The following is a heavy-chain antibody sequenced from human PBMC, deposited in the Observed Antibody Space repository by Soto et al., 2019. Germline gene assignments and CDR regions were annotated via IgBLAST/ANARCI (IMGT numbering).Heavy chain of an antibody. V-gene: IGHV4-39*01. D-gene: IGHD3-10*01. J-gene: IGHJ6*02. Sequence: SETLSLTCTVSGGSISSSSYYWGWIRQPPGKGLEWIGSIYYSGSTYYNPSLKRRVTISVDTSKNQFSLKLSSVTAADTAVYYCARGVWFGELWYYYYGMDVWGHGTTVTVSS. CDR3: ARGVWFGELWYYYYGMDV. CDR1: GGSISSSSYY. CDR2: IYYSGST.